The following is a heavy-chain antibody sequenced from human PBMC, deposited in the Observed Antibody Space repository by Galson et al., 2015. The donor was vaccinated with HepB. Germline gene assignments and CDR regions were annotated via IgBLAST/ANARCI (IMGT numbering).Heavy chain of an antibody. CDR3: ARVHIVVVPAATRYYFDY. Sequence: SVKVSCKASGYTFTSYGISWVRQAPGQGLEWMGWISAYNGNTNYAQKLQGRVTMTTGTSTSTAYMELRSLRSDDTAVYYCARVHIVVVPAATRYYFDYWGQGTLVTVSS. D-gene: IGHD2-2*01. J-gene: IGHJ4*02. CDR1: GYTFTSYG. V-gene: IGHV1-18*04. CDR2: ISAYNGNT.